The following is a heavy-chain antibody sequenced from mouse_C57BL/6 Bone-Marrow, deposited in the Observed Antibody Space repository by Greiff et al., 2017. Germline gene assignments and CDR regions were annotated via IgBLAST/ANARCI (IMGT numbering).Heavy chain of an antibody. CDR1: GFTFSDFY. D-gene: IGHD1-1*01. V-gene: IGHV7-1*01. CDR2: SRNKANDYTT. CDR3: ARDAEYYYGSPWYFDV. Sequence: EVQLVESGGGLVQSGRSLRLSCATSGFTFSDFYMEWVRQAPGKGLEWIAASRNKANDYTTEYSASVKGRFIVSRDTSQSILYLQMNALRAEDTAIYYCARDAEYYYGSPWYFDVWGTGTTVTVSS. J-gene: IGHJ1*03.